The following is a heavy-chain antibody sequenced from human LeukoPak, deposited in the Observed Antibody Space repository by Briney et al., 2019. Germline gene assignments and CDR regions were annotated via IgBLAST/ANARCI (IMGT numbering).Heavy chain of an antibody. J-gene: IGHJ6*03. Sequence: PGGSLRLSCAASGFTFSSYSMNWVRQAPGKGLEWVSSISSSSSYIYYAVSVKGRFTISRDNAKNSLYLQMNSLRAEDTAVYYCARDGSGWNYYYYYYMDVWGKGTTVTVSS. V-gene: IGHV3-21*01. D-gene: IGHD6-19*01. CDR3: ARDGSGWNYYYYYYMDV. CDR1: GFTFSSYS. CDR2: ISSSSSYI.